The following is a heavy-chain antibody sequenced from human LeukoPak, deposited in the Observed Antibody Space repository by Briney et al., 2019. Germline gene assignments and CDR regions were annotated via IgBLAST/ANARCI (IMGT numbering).Heavy chain of an antibody. D-gene: IGHD6-13*01. CDR3: ATRGIAAADAFDI. CDR2: MNPNSGNT. CDR1: GYTFTSYD. J-gene: IGHJ3*02. V-gene: IGHV1-8*01. Sequence: ASVKVSCKASGYTFTSYDIDWVRQATGQGLEWMGWMNPNSGNTGYAQKFQGRVTMTRNTSISTAYMELSSLRSEDTAVYYCATRGIAAADAFDIWGQGTMVTVSS.